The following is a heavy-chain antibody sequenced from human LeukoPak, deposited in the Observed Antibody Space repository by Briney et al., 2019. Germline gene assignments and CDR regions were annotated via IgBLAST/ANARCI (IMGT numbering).Heavy chain of an antibody. J-gene: IGHJ3*02. V-gene: IGHV1-46*01. Sequence: ASVKVSCKASGYTFTSYYMHWVRQAPGQGLEWMGIINPSGGSTSYAQKFQGRVTMTRDTSISTAYMELSRLRSDDTAVYYCARDPGAFDIWGQGTMVTVSS. CDR2: INPSGGST. CDR3: ARDPGAFDI. CDR1: GYTFTSYY.